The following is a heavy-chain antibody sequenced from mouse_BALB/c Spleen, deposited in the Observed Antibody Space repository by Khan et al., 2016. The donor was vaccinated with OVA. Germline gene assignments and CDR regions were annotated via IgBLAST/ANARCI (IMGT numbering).Heavy chain of an antibody. CDR3: ASGGCGSPFAY. Sequence: QVQLQQSGPELVRPGASVKMSCKASGYTFTSFWIHWVKQRPGQGLEWIGMIDPSKSETRLNQKFKDKATLNVDKSSNTAYMQLSRLTSEDSAVCYWASGGCGSPFAYWGQGTLVTVSA. CDR2: IDPSKSET. V-gene: IGHV1S127*01. D-gene: IGHD1-1*01. J-gene: IGHJ3*01. CDR1: GYTFTSFW.